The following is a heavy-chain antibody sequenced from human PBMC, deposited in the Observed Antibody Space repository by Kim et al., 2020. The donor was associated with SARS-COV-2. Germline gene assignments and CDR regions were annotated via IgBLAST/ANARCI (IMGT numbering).Heavy chain of an antibody. V-gene: IGHV3-23*01. D-gene: IGHD3-22*01. CDR3: ANLYYYEDARGGF. Sequence: YAKPVKGRFTMSRENAKLTLYLQMNSLRADDTAVYYCANLYYYEDARGGFWGQGTLVTVSS. J-gene: IGHJ4*02.